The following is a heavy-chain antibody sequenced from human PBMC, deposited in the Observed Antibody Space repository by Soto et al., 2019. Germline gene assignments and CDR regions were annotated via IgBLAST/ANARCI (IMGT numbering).Heavy chain of an antibody. CDR1: GFTFGSYA. J-gene: IGHJ4*02. V-gene: IGHV3-64D*08. D-gene: IGHD6-19*01. CDR3: TRHMSPNIAVAGT. CDR2: ISSSGDNT. Sequence: GGSLRRSCSASGFTFGSYAMHWVRQAPGKGLEYVSAISSSGDNTYYPDSVKGRFTISRDNSKNTLYLQMSSLRVEDTAVYYCTRHMSPNIAVAGTWGQGTQVTVSS.